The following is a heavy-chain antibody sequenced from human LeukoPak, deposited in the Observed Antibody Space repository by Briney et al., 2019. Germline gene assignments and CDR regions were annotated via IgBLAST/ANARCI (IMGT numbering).Heavy chain of an antibody. V-gene: IGHV3-23*01. J-gene: IGHJ4*02. Sequence: PGGSLRLSCVASGFTFSSYAMSWVRQAPGKGLEWVSVVSGGGHNTYYADSVKGRFTISRDNSKNTLYLQMNSLRAEDTAVYYCARKGYSGSYRYYFDYWGQGTLVTVSS. CDR3: ARKGYSGSYRYYFDY. CDR1: GFTFSSYA. CDR2: VSGGGHNT. D-gene: IGHD1-26*01.